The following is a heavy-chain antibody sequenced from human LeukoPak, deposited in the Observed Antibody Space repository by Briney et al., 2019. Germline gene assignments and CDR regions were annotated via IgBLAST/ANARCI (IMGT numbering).Heavy chain of an antibody. Sequence: PGGSLRLSCAASGFTFSSFEMNWVRQAPGKGLEWVSYISSSGSTIYYADSVKGRFTISRDNAKNSLYLQMNSLRAEDTAVYYCARGRGITIFGVVITYFDYWGQGTLVTVSS. J-gene: IGHJ4*02. CDR3: ARGRGITIFGVVITYFDY. V-gene: IGHV3-48*03. CDR2: ISSSGSTI. D-gene: IGHD3-3*01. CDR1: GFTFSSFE.